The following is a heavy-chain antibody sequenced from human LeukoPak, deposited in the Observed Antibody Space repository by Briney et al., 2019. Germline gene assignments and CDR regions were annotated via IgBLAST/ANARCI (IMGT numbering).Heavy chain of an antibody. J-gene: IGHJ5*02. CDR2: INHSGRK. CDR3: ARGRGILWFGELRARFDP. CDR1: GGSSSGYD. V-gene: IGHV4-34*01. D-gene: IGHD3-10*01. Sequence: PSETLSLTCAVYGGSSSGYDWSWVRQPPGKGMEWGGEINHSGRKNDTPSLKIRVTISVDTSKNQFSLKLSSVTAADTAVYYCARGRGILWFGELRARFDPWGQGTLVTVSS.